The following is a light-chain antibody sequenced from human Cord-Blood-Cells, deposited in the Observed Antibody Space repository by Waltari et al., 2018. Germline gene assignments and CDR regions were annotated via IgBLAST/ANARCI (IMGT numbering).Light chain of an antibody. J-gene: IGLJ3*02. CDR3: QSADSSGTWV. Sequence: SYELTQPPSMSVSPGQAARITGSGNALPKQYAYWYQQKPGQAPVLVIYKDRERPSGIPERFSGSSSGTTVTLTISGVQAEDEADYYCQSADSSGTWVFGGGTKLTVL. CDR2: KDR. V-gene: IGLV3-25*02. CDR1: ALPKQY.